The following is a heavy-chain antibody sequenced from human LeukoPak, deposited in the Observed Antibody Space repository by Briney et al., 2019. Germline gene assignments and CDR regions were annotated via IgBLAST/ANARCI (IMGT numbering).Heavy chain of an antibody. V-gene: IGHV3-21*01. J-gene: IGHJ4*02. D-gene: IGHD7-27*01. Sequence: PGGSLRLSCAASGFTFTTYWMHWVRQAPGKGLEWVSSTTSSSSSMYSADSVKGRLTISRDNAKNSLYLQMNSLRAEDTAVYYCARDLAWGGYWGQGTLVTVSS. CDR1: GFTFTTYW. CDR3: ARDLAWGGY. CDR2: TTSSSSSM.